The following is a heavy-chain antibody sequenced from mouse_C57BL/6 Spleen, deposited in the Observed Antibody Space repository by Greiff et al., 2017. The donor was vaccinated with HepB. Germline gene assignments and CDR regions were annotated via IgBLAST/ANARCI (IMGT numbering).Heavy chain of an antibody. CDR2: ISSGGSYT. J-gene: IGHJ2*01. V-gene: IGHV5-6*01. Sequence: EVQLVESGGDLVKPGGSLKLSCAASGFTFSSYGMSWVRQTPDKRLEWVATISSGGSYTYYPDSVKGRFTISRDNAKNTLYLQMSSLKSEDTAMYYCARQGLWYGSSNYFDYWGQGTTLTVSS. CDR1: GFTFSSYG. D-gene: IGHD1-1*01. CDR3: ARQGLWYGSSNYFDY.